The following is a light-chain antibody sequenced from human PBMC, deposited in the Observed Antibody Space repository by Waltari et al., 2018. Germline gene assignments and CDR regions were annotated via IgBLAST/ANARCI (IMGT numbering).Light chain of an antibody. J-gene: IGKJ1*01. CDR1: QSISSY. CDR3: QKSYSTPSWT. Sequence: DIQMTQSPSSLSASVGDRVTITCRASQSISSYLNWYQQKPGKAPKLLIYAASSLQSGFPSRFSGSGSGTDFTLTISSLQPEDFATYYCQKSYSTPSWTFGQGTKVEIK. CDR2: AAS. V-gene: IGKV1-39*01.